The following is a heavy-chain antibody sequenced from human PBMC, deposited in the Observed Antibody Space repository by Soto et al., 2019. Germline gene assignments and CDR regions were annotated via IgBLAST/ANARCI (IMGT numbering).Heavy chain of an antibody. CDR1: GFTFSSYA. CDR3: TSYLDTAMEEYYFDY. CDR2: IRSKAYGGTT. D-gene: IGHD5-18*01. V-gene: IGHV3-49*04. Sequence: GRSLRLSCGASGFTFSSYAMSWVRQAPGKGLEWVGFIRSKAYGGTTEYAASVKGRFTISRDDSKSIAYLQMNSLKTEDTAVYYCTSYLDTAMEEYYFDYWGQGTLVTVSS. J-gene: IGHJ4*02.